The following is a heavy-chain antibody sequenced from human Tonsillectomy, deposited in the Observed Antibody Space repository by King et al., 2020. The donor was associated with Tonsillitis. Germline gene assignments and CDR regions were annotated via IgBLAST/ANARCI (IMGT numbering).Heavy chain of an antibody. V-gene: IGHV1-69*09. Sequence: HLVQSGAEVKKPGSSVKVSCKASGGTFSSYAISWVRQAPGQGLEWMGRIIPMLTIANYAQKFQGRVTITADKSTSTAYMELSSLTSEDTAVYYCAREVSPYCGGDCYSYFDYWGQGTLVTVSS. D-gene: IGHD2-21*02. J-gene: IGHJ4*02. CDR1: GGTFSSYA. CDR3: AREVSPYCGGDCYSYFDY. CDR2: IIPMLTIA.